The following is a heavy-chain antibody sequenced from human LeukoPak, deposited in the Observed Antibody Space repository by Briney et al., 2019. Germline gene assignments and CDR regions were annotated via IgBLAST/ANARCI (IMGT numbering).Heavy chain of an antibody. Sequence: PSETLSLTCTVSGGSISSSSYYWGRIRQPPGKGLEWIGSIYYSGSTYYNPSLKSRVTISVDTSKNQFSLKLSSVTAADTAVYYCARHTEFDYGDYVGPYWYFDLWGRGTLVTVSS. D-gene: IGHD4-17*01. CDR3: ARHTEFDYGDYVGPYWYFDL. V-gene: IGHV4-39*01. CDR1: GGSISSSSYY. CDR2: IYYSGST. J-gene: IGHJ2*01.